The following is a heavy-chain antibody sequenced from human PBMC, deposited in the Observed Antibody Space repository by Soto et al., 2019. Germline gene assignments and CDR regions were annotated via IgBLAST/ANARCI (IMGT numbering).Heavy chain of an antibody. Sequence: SETLSLTCAVYGGSFSGYYWSWIRQPPGKGLEWIGEINHSGSTNYNPSLKSRVTISVDTSKNQFSLKLSSVTAADTAVYYCARGRREWELLRDYYGMDVWRQGTTVTVSS. CDR3: ARGRREWELLRDYYGMDV. V-gene: IGHV4-34*01. CDR1: GGSFSGYY. D-gene: IGHD1-26*01. CDR2: INHSGST. J-gene: IGHJ6*02.